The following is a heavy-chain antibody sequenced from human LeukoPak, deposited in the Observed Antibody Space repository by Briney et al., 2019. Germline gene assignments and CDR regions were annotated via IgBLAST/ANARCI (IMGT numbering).Heavy chain of an antibody. D-gene: IGHD3-10*01. CDR2: INGRGDEA. CDR1: GFTVTNYG. Sequence: GGSLRLSCAASGFTVTNYGMVWVRQAPGKGLEWVSSINGRGDEAHHADSVKGRFTISRENAKNSLYLQMNSLGAGDTAVYYCARGFGYYLGPGTLVTVSS. CDR3: ARGFGYY. J-gene: IGHJ4*02. V-gene: IGHV3-23*01.